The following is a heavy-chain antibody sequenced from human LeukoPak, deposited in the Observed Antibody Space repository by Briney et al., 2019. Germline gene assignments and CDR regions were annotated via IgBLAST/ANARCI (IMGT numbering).Heavy chain of an antibody. Sequence: ASVKVSCKASGYTFTSYYMHWVRQAPGQGLEWMGLINPTGGSTGYAQKFQGRVTMTRDTSISTAYMELSSLRSEDTAVYYCARGKPGRARTAREATFDYWGQGTLVTVSS. V-gene: IGHV1-46*01. CDR2: INPTGGST. CDR3: ARGKPGRARTAREATFDY. CDR1: GYTFTSYY. J-gene: IGHJ4*02. D-gene: IGHD5-18*01.